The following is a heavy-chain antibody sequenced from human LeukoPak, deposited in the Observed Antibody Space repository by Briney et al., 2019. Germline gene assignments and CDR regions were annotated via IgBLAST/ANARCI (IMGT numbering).Heavy chain of an antibody. D-gene: IGHD2-2*01. V-gene: IGHV1-69*05. J-gene: IGHJ4*02. CDR1: GGTFSSYA. CDR3: ARDGPCGSTSCHALDY. CDR2: IIPIFGTA. Sequence: ASVKVSCKASGGTFSSYAISWVRQAPGQGLEWMGRIIPIFGTANYAQKFQGRVTMTRDTSISTAYMELSRLRSDDTAVYYCARDGPCGSTSCHALDYWGQGTLVTVSS.